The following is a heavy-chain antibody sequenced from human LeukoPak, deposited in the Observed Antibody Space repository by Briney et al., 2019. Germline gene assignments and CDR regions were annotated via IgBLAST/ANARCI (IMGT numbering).Heavy chain of an antibody. J-gene: IGHJ4*02. Sequence: GGSLRLSCAASGFTFSDYYMSWIRQAPGKGLEWVSYISSSGSTIYYADSVKGRFTISRDNAKNSLYLQMNSLRAEDTAAYYCARDQGDFWSGYSYFDYWGQGTLVTVSS. CDR2: ISSSGSTI. V-gene: IGHV3-11*04. CDR3: ARDQGDFWSGYSYFDY. CDR1: GFTFSDYY. D-gene: IGHD3-3*01.